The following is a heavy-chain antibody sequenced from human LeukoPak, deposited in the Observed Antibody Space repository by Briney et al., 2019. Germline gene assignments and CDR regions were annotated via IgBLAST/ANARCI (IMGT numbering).Heavy chain of an antibody. J-gene: IGHJ4*02. CDR2: ISSSGNTI. CDR1: GFTFSSYS. CDR3: ARERIYGDYFDY. V-gene: IGHV3-48*04. D-gene: IGHD4-17*01. Sequence: GGSLRLSCAASGFTFSSYSMNWVRQAQGKGLEWVSYISSSGNTIYYADSVKGRFTVSRDNAKNSLFLQMNGLRAEDTAIYYCARERIYGDYFDYWGQGALVTVSS.